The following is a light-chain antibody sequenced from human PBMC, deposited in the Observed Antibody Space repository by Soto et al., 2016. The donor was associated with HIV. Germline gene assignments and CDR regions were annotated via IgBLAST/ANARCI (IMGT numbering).Light chain of an antibody. V-gene: IGLV3-21*03. CDR2: DDS. CDR1: NIGNKA. Sequence: SYELTQPPSVSVAPGKTARVTCGGNNIGNKAVHWFQQKPGQAPVLVVYDDSHRPSGIPERFSGSNSGHTATLTISRVEAGDEADYYCQVWDSTSNHVVFGGGTKLNVL. J-gene: IGLJ2*01. CDR3: QVWDSTSNHVV.